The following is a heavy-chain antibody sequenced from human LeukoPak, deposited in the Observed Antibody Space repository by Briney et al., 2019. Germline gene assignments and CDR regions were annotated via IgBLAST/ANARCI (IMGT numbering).Heavy chain of an antibody. V-gene: IGHV1-69*13. CDR2: IIPIFGTA. D-gene: IGHD3-22*01. CDR3: ARNVYYYDSSGYPDY. Sequence: ASVKVSCKASGGTFSSYAIRRVRQAPGQGLEWMGGIIPIFGTANYAQKFQGRVTITADESTSTAYMELSSLRSEDTAVYYCARNVYYYDSSGYPDYWSQGTLVTVSS. J-gene: IGHJ4*02. CDR1: GGTFSSYA.